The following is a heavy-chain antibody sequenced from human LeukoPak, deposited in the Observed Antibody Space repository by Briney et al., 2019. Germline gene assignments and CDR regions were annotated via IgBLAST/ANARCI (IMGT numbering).Heavy chain of an antibody. V-gene: IGHV3-30-3*01. CDR1: GSTFSSYA. J-gene: IGHJ5*02. CDR3: ARESIYYDSSGYNYNWFDP. D-gene: IGHD3-22*01. Sequence: PGGSLRLSCAASGSTFSSYAMQWVRQAPGKGLEWVAVISYDGSNKYYADSVKGRFTISRDNSKSTLYLQMNSLRAEDTAVYYCARESIYYDSSGYNYNWFDPWGQGTLVTVSS. CDR2: ISYDGSNK.